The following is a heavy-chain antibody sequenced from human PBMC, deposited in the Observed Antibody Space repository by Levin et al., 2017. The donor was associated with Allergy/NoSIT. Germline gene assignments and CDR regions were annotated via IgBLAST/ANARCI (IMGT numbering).Heavy chain of an antibody. CDR1: GYTFTSYG. V-gene: IGHV1-18*01. D-gene: IGHD5-24*01. CDR3: ARDEPLRDGYNFDASYYGMDV. J-gene: IGHJ6*02. CDR2: ISAYNGNT. Sequence: GASVKVSCKASGYTFTSYGISWVRQAPGQGLEWMGWISAYNGNTNYAQKLQGRVTMTTDTSTSTAYMELRSLRSDDTAVYYCARDEPLRDGYNFDASYYGMDVWGQGTTVTVSS.